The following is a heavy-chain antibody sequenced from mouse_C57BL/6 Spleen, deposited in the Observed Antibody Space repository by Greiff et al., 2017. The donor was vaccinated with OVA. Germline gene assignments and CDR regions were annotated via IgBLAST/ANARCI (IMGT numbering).Heavy chain of an antibody. V-gene: IGHV2-2*01. J-gene: IGHJ4*01. CDR3: ASIITTVPYYAMDY. CDR2: IWSGGST. D-gene: IGHD1-1*01. Sequence: VQLVESGPGLVQPSQSLSITCTVSGFSLTSYGVHWVRQSPGKGLEWLGVIWSGGSTDYNAAFISRLSISKDNSKSQVFFKMNSLQADDTAIYYCASIITTVPYYAMDYWGQGTSVTVSS. CDR1: GFSLTSYG.